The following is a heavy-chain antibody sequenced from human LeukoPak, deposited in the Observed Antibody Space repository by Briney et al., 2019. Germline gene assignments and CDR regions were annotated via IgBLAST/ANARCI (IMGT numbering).Heavy chain of an antibody. CDR1: GASITSSSYY. J-gene: IGHJ6*03. D-gene: IGHD1-7*01. V-gene: IGHV4-39*07. CDR3: ARANWNYGDYYYMDV. CDR2: FSYTGST. Sequence: SETLSLTCTVSGASITSSSYYWVWIRQPPGKGLEWIGSFSYTGSTYYNASFKSRVIRSLDTSKNQFSLKLSSVTAADTAMYYCARANWNYGDYYYMDVWGKGTTVTVSS.